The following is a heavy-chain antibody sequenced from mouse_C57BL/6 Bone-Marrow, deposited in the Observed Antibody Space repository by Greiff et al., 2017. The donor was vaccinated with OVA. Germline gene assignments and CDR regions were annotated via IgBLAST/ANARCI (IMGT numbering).Heavy chain of an antibody. Sequence: QVQLKQSGPELVKPGASVKISCKASGYSFTSYYIHWVKQRPGQGLEWIGWIYPGSGNTKYNEKFKGKATLTADTSSSTAYMQLSSLTSEDSAVYYCARRVVTPYWYFDVWGTGTTVTVSS. D-gene: IGHD1-1*01. CDR2: IYPGSGNT. CDR3: ARRVVTPYWYFDV. CDR1: GYSFTSYY. V-gene: IGHV1-66*01. J-gene: IGHJ1*03.